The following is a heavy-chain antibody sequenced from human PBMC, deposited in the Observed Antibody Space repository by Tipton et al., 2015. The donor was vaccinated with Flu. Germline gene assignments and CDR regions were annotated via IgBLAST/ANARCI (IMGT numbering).Heavy chain of an antibody. CDR2: IYHSGTT. CDR3: ARDGGTYYDFWSGHSSTYYYYGMDV. CDR1: GYSIRSAYY. D-gene: IGHD3-3*01. V-gene: IGHV4-38-2*02. J-gene: IGHJ6*02. Sequence: TLSLTCSVSGYSIRSAYYWGWVRRPPGKGLEWIGTIYHSGTTYYNPSLKSRLTISVDASKNQFTLRLSSVTAADTAVYYCARDGGTYYDFWSGHSSTYYYYGMDVWGQGTTVTVSS.